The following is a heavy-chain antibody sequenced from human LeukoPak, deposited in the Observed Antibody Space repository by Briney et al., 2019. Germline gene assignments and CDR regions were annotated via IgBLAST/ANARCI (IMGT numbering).Heavy chain of an antibody. Sequence: PSETLSLTCAVSGYSISNGYYWGWIRQPPGKGLEWIGSIYHCGSTFYNPSLKSRVTISLDTPKNLFSLNMTSVTAADTAVYYCVRGPPRFVSYWGQGTLVTVSS. D-gene: IGHD5-24*01. CDR1: GYSISNGYY. CDR3: VRGPPRFVSY. CDR2: IYHCGST. J-gene: IGHJ4*02. V-gene: IGHV4-38-2*01.